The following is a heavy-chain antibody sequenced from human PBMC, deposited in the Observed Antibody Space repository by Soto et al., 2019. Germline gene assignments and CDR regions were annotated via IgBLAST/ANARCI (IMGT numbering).Heavy chain of an antibody. J-gene: IGHJ4*02. D-gene: IGHD6-19*01. Sequence: LRLSCAASGFTFSSYSMNWVRQAPGKGLEWVSSISSSSSYIYYADSVKGRFTISRDNAKNSLYLQMNSLRAEDTAVYYCAREGIAVAGYYFDYWGQGTLVTVSS. CDR3: AREGIAVAGYYFDY. CDR2: ISSSSSYI. CDR1: GFTFSSYS. V-gene: IGHV3-21*01.